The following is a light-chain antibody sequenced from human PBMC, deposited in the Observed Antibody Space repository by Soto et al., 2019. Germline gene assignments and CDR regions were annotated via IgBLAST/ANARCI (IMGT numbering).Light chain of an antibody. CDR1: QTISVS. CDR2: DAS. J-gene: IGKJ1*01. CDR3: QQYDKYST. Sequence: IQMTQSPSTLSASVGDTVTITCRASQTISVSLAWYRQKPGKAPNLLIYDASTLQEGVPSRFSGSVSGTEFTLTVTRLQPDDFATYFCQQYDKYSTFGHGTKVDVK. V-gene: IGKV1-5*01.